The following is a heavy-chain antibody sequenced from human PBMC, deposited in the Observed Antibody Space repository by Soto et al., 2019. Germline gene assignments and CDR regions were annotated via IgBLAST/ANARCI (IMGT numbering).Heavy chain of an antibody. D-gene: IGHD3-3*01. CDR2: IYYSGST. V-gene: IGHV4-59*08. CDR3: ARLLFWSGHNRPLFEP. CDR1: GGSISSYY. Sequence: TSETLSLTCTVSGGSISSYYWSWIRQPPGKGLEWIGYIYYSGSTNYNPSLKSRVTISVDTSKNQFSLKLSSVTAADTAVYYCARLLFWSGHNRPLFEPWGQGTLVTVSS. J-gene: IGHJ5*02.